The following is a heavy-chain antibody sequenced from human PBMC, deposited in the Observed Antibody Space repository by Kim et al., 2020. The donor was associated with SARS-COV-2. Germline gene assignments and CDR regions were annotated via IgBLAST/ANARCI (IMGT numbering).Heavy chain of an antibody. Sequence: ASVKVSCKASGYTFTSYEINWVRQATGQGLEWMGLMNPNSGNTGYAQKLQVRVTMTRNTSISTAYMELSSLRSEDTAVYYFARGQSRITMLVLALHYFD. V-gene: IGHV1-8*01. J-gene: IGHJ4*01. CDR1: GYTFTSYE. CDR3: ARGQSRITMLVLALHYFD. CDR2: MNPNSGNT. D-gene: IGHD3-22*01.